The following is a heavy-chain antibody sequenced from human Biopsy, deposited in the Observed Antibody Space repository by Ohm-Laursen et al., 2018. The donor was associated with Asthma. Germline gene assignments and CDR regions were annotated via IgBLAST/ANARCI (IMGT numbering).Heavy chain of an antibody. CDR2: ISVYNGNT. CDR3: ARTVDYSHYYGIDV. V-gene: IGHV1-18*01. Sequence: SVKVSCKTSGYTFNSAGTTWVRQAPGQGLEWKGWISVYNGNTKVAQKLQDRVTMITDTSTSTAYMELRSLRSDDTAVYFCARTVDYSHYYGIDVWGQGTTVTVS. J-gene: IGHJ6*02. D-gene: IGHD4-23*01. CDR1: GYTFNSAG.